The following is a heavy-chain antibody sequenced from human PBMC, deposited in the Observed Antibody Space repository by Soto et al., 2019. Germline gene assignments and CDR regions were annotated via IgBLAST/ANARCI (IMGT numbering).Heavy chain of an antibody. V-gene: IGHV4-34*01. D-gene: IGHD3-10*01. CDR3: ARGDTMVRGVIKTWWSPTRNWLAP. Sequence: PSETLSLTCAVYGGSFSGYYWSWIRQPPGKGLEWIGEINHSGSTNYNPSLKSRVTISVDTSKNQFSLKLSSVTAADTAVYYCARGDTMVRGVIKTWWSPTRNWLAPWGQGTLVTVSS. CDR1: GGSFSGYY. CDR2: INHSGST. J-gene: IGHJ5*02.